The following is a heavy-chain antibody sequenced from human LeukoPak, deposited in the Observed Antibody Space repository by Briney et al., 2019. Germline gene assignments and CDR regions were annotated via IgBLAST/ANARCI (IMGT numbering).Heavy chain of an antibody. V-gene: IGHV4-39*01. J-gene: IGHJ4*02. CDR3: ARQVVAVAGTGYFDY. Sequence: PSETLSLTCTVSGGSIRSSSYYWGWIRQPPGKGLEWIGSIYYSGSTYYNASLKSRGTISVDTSKNQFSLKLNSVTAADTAVYFCARQVVAVAGTGYFDYWGQGNLVTVSS. CDR1: GGSIRSSSYY. D-gene: IGHD6-19*01. CDR2: IYYSGST.